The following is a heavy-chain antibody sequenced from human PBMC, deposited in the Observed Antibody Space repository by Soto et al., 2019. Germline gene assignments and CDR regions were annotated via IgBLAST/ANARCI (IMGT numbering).Heavy chain of an antibody. V-gene: IGHV3-11*01. CDR3: ARKPGYSSGWSPELFWFDP. Sequence: PGGSLRLSCAASGFTFSDYYMSWIRQAPGKGLEWVSYISSSGSTIYYADSVKGRFTISRDNAKNSLYLQMNSLRAEDTAVYYCARKPGYSSGWSPELFWFDPWGQGALVTVSS. J-gene: IGHJ5*02. CDR2: ISSSGSTI. D-gene: IGHD6-19*01. CDR1: GFTFSDYY.